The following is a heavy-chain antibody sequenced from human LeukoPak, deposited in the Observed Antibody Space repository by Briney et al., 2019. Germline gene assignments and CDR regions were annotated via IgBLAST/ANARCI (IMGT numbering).Heavy chain of an antibody. CDR3: ARDGYSYAFDI. V-gene: IGHV3-53*01. CDR2: IYSGGST. Sequence: PGGSLRLSCAASGFTVSSNYMSWVRQAPGKGLEWVSVIYSGGSTYYADSVKGRFTISRDNSKNTLYLQMNSLRAEDTAVYYCARDGYSYAFDIWGQGTMVTVSS. J-gene: IGHJ3*02. CDR1: GFTVSSNY. D-gene: IGHD5-24*01.